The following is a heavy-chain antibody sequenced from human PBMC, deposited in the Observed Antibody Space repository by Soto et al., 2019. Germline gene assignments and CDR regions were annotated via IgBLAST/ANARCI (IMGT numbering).Heavy chain of an antibody. CDR3: ARGHYDFWSGYFATIDY. D-gene: IGHD3-3*01. V-gene: IGHV4-59*08. J-gene: IGHJ4*02. Sequence: QVQLQESGPGLVKPSETLSLTCTVSGGSISSYYWSWIRQPPGKGLEWIGYMHNSGRTKYNPSLKSRVTISADTSKNQFSLKLSSVTAADSAVYYCARGHYDFWSGYFATIDYWGQGTLVTVSS. CDR1: GGSISSYY. CDR2: MHNSGRT.